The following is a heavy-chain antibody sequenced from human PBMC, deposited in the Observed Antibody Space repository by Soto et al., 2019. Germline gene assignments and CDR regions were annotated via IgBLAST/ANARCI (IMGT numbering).Heavy chain of an antibody. J-gene: IGHJ6*02. CDR2: ISGSGGST. CDR1: GFTFSSYA. Sequence: GGSLRLSCAASGFTFSSYAMSWVRQAPGKGLEWVSAISGSGGSTYYADSVKGRFTISRDNSKNTLYLQMNSLRAEDTAVYYCAKTLGSTGARDYGMDVWGQGTTVTVSS. V-gene: IGHV3-23*01. D-gene: IGHD7-27*01. CDR3: AKTLGSTGARDYGMDV.